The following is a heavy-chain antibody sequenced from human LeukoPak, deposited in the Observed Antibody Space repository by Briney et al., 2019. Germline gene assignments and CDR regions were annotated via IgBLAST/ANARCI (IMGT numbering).Heavy chain of an antibody. D-gene: IGHD2-2*02. CDR1: GGSISSHY. V-gene: IGHV4-59*11. CDR3: ARVPAAIGWFDP. CDR2: IYYSGST. J-gene: IGHJ5*02. Sequence: PSETLSLTCTVSGGSISSHYWSWIRQPPGKGLEWIGYIYYSGSTNYNPSLKSRVTISVDTSKNQFSLKLSSVTAADTAVYYCARVPAAIGWFDPSGQGTLVTVSS.